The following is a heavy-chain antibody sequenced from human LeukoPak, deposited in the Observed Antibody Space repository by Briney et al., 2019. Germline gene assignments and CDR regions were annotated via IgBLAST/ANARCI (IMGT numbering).Heavy chain of an antibody. V-gene: IGHV3-7*01. J-gene: IGHJ3*02. Sequence: PGGSLRLSCAASGFTFSSYSMSWVRQAPGKGLEWVANIKQDGSEKYYVDSVKGRFTISRDNAKNSLYLQMNSLRAEDTAVYYCASLRPPGWGSGWYRPIWGQGTMVTVSS. CDR2: IKQDGSEK. D-gene: IGHD6-19*01. CDR3: ASLRPPGWGSGWYRPI. CDR1: GFTFSSYS.